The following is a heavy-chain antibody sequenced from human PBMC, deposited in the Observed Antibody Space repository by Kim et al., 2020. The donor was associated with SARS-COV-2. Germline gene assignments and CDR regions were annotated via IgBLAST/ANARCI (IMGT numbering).Heavy chain of an antibody. CDR3: AREKLTTGGDASEI. CDR2: IIGSGGVK. CDR1: GFTFSTYE. J-gene: IGHJ3*02. V-gene: IGHV3-48*03. D-gene: IGHD4-17*01. Sequence: GGSLRLSCVASGFTFSTYEFNWVRQTPGKGLEWVSYIIGSGGVKFYADSVKGRFIVSRDNAKNSLYLQMNSLRVEDTAVYYCAREKLTTGGDASEIWGQGTMVTVSS.